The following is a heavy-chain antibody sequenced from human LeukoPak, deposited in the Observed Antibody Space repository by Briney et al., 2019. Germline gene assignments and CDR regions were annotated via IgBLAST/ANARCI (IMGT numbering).Heavy chain of an antibody. CDR3: ARQSGTIASGVTDY. Sequence: GESLQISCKGSGYSFPSYWIAWVRQLPGKGLEWMGIIYIGDSDTRYSPSFQGQVTISADKSISTAYLQWSSLKASDTAMYYCARQSGTIASGVTDYWGQGTLVTVSS. CDR2: IYIGDSDT. V-gene: IGHV5-51*01. D-gene: IGHD2-21*01. CDR1: GYSFPSYW. J-gene: IGHJ4*02.